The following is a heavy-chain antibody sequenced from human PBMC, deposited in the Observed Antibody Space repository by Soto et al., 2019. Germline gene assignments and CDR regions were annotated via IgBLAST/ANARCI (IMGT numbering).Heavy chain of an antibody. V-gene: IGHV1-3*01. J-gene: IGHJ4*02. CDR2: INAGNGNT. D-gene: IGHD3-22*01. CDR1: GYTFTSYA. CDR3: ARDRYYDSSGYPY. Sequence: AAVKVSCKASGYTFTSYAMHWVRQAPGQRLECMGWINAGNGNTKCSQKFQGRVTITRDTSASTAYMELSSLRSEDTAVYYCARDRYYDSSGYPYWGQGTLVTDSS.